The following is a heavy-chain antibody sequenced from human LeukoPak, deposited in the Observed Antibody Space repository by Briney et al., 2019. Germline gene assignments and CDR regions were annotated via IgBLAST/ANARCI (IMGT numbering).Heavy chain of an antibody. D-gene: IGHD3-22*01. Sequence: PGGSLRLSCAASGFTFSSYAMSWVRQAPGKGLEWVSAIGGRGGRTYYADSVKGRFTISRDNSKNTLYLQMNSPRAEDTAVYYCAKDRDYHDSSGYYFFDYWGQGTLVTVSS. V-gene: IGHV3-23*01. J-gene: IGHJ4*02. CDR1: GFTFSSYA. CDR2: IGGRGGRT. CDR3: AKDRDYHDSSGYYFFDY.